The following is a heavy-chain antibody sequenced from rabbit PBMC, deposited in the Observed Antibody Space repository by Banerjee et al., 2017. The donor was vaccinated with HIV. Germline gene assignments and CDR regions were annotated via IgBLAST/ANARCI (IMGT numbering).Heavy chain of an antibody. CDR1: GFSFSSSYW. Sequence: QEQLAESGGDLVKPEGSLTLTCKGSGFSFSSSYWMCWVRQAPGKGLEWIACINTITGDTVYATWAKGRFTISKASWTTVTLQMTSLTAADTASYFCARSSSWYNFNVWGPGTLVTVS. D-gene: IGHD1-1*01. J-gene: IGHJ4*01. CDR2: INTITGDT. V-gene: IGHV1S45*01. CDR3: ARSSSWYNFNV.